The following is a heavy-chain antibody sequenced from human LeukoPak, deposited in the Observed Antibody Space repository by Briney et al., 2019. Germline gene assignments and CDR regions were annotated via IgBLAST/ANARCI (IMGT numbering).Heavy chain of an antibody. CDR3: GRARQGITMVRGHFDY. Sequence: SETLSLTCSVSGYSISSGYYWGWVRQAPGRGMEWIGSIDRSGSTNYNPSLKSRVTISVDTSKNQFSLNVSSVTAADTAVYYCGRARQGITMVRGHFDYWGQGTLVTVSS. CDR1: GYSISSGYY. V-gene: IGHV4-38-2*02. J-gene: IGHJ4*02. CDR2: IDRSGST. D-gene: IGHD3-10*01.